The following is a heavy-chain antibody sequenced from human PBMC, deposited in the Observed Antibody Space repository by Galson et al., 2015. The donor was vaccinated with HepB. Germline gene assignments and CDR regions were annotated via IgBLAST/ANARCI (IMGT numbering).Heavy chain of an antibody. CDR1: NYTFTSYD. J-gene: IGHJ4*02. D-gene: IGHD2-15*01. CDR2: ISPYNGNT. V-gene: IGHV1-18*01. CDR3: ARELRGGLYFDY. Sequence: SVKVSCKASNYTFTSYDIAWVRQAPGQGLEWMGWISPYNGNTNHAQNLQGRVTMTMETYTNTAYMELRSLRSDDTAVYYCARELRGGLYFDYWGPGTPVTVSS.